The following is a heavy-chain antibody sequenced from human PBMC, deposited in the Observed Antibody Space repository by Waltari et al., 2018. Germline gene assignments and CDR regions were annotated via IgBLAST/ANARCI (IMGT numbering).Heavy chain of an antibody. V-gene: IGHV4-38-2*01. J-gene: IGHJ5*02. D-gene: IGHD2-2*01. CDR1: DYSIGSGYY. CDR3: ARLALGYCTSPRCRQNES. CDR2: IYHEGTT. Sequence: QVQLQESGPALVRPSETLSLTCVVSDYSIGSGYYWGWIRQAPGKGRVWVAKIYHEGTTYYNPSLKTRVAISMDTSENQFSLQLRSVTATDTAMYYCARLALGYCTSPRCRQNESWGQGILVTVSS.